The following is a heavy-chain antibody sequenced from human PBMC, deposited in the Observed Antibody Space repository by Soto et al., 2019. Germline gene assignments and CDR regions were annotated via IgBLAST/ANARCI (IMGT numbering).Heavy chain of an antibody. CDR1: GYTFTSYG. D-gene: IGHD1-26*01. CDR2: ISAYNGNT. V-gene: IGHV1-18*01. J-gene: IGHJ6*02. CDR3: ARGTPIVGANAYYYYGMDV. Sequence: GASVKVSCEACGYTFTSYGISWVRQAPGQGLEWMGWISAYNGNTNYALKLQGRVTMTTDTSTSTAYMELRSLRSDDTAVYYCARGTPIVGANAYYYYGMDVWGQGTTVTVSS.